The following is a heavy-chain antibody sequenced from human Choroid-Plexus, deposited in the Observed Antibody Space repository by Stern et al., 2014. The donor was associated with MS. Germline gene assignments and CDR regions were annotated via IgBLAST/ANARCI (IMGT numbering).Heavy chain of an antibody. CDR3: AKDRQYLTYFFDH. CDR2: VAHDGNYK. CDR1: GFTFGSCA. V-gene: IGHV3-30*18. Sequence: MPLEESGGGVVQPGRPLRLSCVASGFTFGSCAMHWVRQAPGKGLEWVGGVAHDGNYKYYADSVKGLFTISRDNSQNTLYMQMSSLRPEDTAVYYCAKDRQYLTYFFDHWGQGSLVTVSS. D-gene: IGHD2/OR15-2a*01. J-gene: IGHJ5*02.